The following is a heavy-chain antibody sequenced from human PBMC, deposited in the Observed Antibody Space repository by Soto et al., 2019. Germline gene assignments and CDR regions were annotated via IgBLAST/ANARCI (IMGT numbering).Heavy chain of an antibody. V-gene: IGHV2-5*01. D-gene: IGHD6-13*01. J-gene: IGHJ4*02. CDR2: IYWNDDK. CDR1: GFSLSTSGVG. CDR3: AHTGPSAAVLLWYFDY. Sequence: GSGPTLVNPPQTLTLTCTFSGFSLSTSGVGVGWIRQPPGKALEWLALIYWNDDKRYSPSLKSRLTITKDTSKNQVVLTMTNMDPVDTATYYCAHTGPSAAVLLWYFDYWGQGTLVTVSS.